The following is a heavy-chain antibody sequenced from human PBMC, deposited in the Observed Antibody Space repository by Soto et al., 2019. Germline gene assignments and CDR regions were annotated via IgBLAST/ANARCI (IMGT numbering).Heavy chain of an antibody. D-gene: IGHD3-22*01. CDR2: IYPGDSDT. V-gene: IGHV5-51*01. CDR1: GYSFTSYW. J-gene: IGHJ6*02. Sequence: GESLKISCKGSGYSFTSYWIGWVRQMPGKGLEWMGIIYPGDSDTRYSPSFQGQVTISADKSISTAYLQWSSLKASDTAMYYCARTTYYYDSSGYHYYYGMDVWGQGTTVTVSS. CDR3: ARTTYYYDSSGYHYYYGMDV.